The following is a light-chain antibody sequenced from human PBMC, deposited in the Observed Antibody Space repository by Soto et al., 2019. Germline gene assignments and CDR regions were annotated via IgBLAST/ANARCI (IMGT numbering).Light chain of an antibody. CDR1: QGINSF. CDR2: AAS. Sequence: DIQMTQSPSSLSASVGDRVTITCRASQGINSFLAWYQQKPGKVPNLRIYAASTLHSGVSSRFSGGGSGTDFTLTISSLQPEDVATYLCQTYNNARALTFGGGTKVEIK. V-gene: IGKV1-27*01. J-gene: IGKJ4*01. CDR3: QTYNNARALT.